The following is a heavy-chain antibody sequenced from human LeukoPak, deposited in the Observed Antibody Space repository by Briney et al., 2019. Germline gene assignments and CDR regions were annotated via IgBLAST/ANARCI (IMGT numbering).Heavy chain of an antibody. CDR1: GFTFSSYS. J-gene: IGHJ6*02. CDR2: ISSSSYI. CDR3: ARVRAVVTPRGYYYYYGMDV. Sequence: GGSLRPSCAASGFTFSSYSMNWVRQAPGKGLEWVSSISSSSYIYYADSVKGRFTISRDNAKNSLYLQMNSLRAEDTAVYYCARVRAVVTPRGYYYYYGMDVWGQGTTVTVSS. V-gene: IGHV3-21*01. D-gene: IGHD4-23*01.